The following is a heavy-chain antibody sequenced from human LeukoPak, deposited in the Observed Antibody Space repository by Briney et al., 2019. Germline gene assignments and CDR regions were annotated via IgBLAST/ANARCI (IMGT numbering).Heavy chain of an antibody. D-gene: IGHD3-10*01. J-gene: IGHJ5*02. CDR3: AKDRSRITMVRGVKHNWSDP. CDR2: ISGSGGST. CDR1: GFTFSSYA. V-gene: IGHV3-23*01. Sequence: GGSLRLSCAASGFTFSSYAMSWVRQAPGKGLEWVSAISGSGGSTYYADSVKGRFTISRDNSKNTLYLQMNSLRAEDTAVYYCAKDRSRITMVRGVKHNWSDPWGQGTLVTVSS.